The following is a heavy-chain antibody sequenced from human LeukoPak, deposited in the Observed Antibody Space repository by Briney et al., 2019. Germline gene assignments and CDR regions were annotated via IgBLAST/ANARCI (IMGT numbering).Heavy chain of an antibody. CDR2: IYYTGST. CDR3: ARSIIGTRSKFDY. J-gene: IGHJ4*02. CDR1: GDSISLYY. V-gene: IGHV4-59*08. D-gene: IGHD1/OR15-1a*01. Sequence: KPSETLSLTCTVSGDSISLYYWSWIRQPPGKGLEWIGYIYYTGSTKSNPSLKSRVTISLDTSKNQFALKLSSVTAADTAMYYCARSIIGTRSKFDYWGQGTLVTVSS.